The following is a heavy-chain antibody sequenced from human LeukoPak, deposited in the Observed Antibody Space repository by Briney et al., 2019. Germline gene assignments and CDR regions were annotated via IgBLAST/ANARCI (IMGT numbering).Heavy chain of an antibody. V-gene: IGHV4-38-2*02. CDR1: GYFISSGDY. J-gene: IGHJ6*03. Sequence: SETLSLTCPVSGYFISSGDYWGWIRPPPGKGLEWIGSIYHSGRTYYNPSLKSRVTISVDTSKNQFSLKLSSVTAADTAVYYCARDETYSSDWQSNHYYYYMDVWGKGTTVTVSS. CDR3: ARDETYSSDWQSNHYYYYMDV. D-gene: IGHD6-19*01. CDR2: IYHSGRT.